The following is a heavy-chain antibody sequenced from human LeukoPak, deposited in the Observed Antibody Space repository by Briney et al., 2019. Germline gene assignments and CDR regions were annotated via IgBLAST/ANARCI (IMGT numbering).Heavy chain of an antibody. CDR1: GYAFTSYG. Sequence: ASVKVSCKASGYAFTSYGISWVRQAPGQGLEWMGWISAYNGNTNYAQKLQGRVTMTTDTSTSTAYMELRSLRSDDTAVYYCARVPLPYYYMDVWGKGTTVTVSS. CDR3: ARVPLPYYYMDV. CDR2: ISAYNGNT. J-gene: IGHJ6*03. V-gene: IGHV1-18*01.